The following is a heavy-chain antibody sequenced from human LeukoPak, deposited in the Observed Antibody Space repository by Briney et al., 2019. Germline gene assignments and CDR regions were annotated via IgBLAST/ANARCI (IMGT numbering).Heavy chain of an antibody. J-gene: IGHJ4*02. CDR1: GFTFSSYG. CDR2: IWYGGTYE. D-gene: IGHD6-19*01. V-gene: IGHV3-33*01. Sequence: GGSLRLSYAASGFTFSSYGMHWVRQAPSKGLEWVAVIWYGGTYEYYADSVKGRFTISRDNSKNTLYLQMNSLRAEDTAVYYCARDPTARIAVPDYWGQGTLVTVSS. CDR3: ARDPTARIAVPDY.